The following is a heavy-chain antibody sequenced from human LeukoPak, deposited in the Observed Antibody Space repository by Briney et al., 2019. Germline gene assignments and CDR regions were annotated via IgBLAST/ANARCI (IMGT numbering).Heavy chain of an antibody. Sequence: ASVKVSCKASGYTFTSYGIIWVRQAPGQGLEWMGWINPNSGGTNYAQKFQGRVTMTRDTSISTAYMELSRLRSDDTAVYYCARVSRRIAARPLDYWGQGTLVTVSS. V-gene: IGHV1-2*02. CDR2: INPNSGGT. CDR1: GYTFTSYG. D-gene: IGHD6-6*01. CDR3: ARVSRRIAARPLDY. J-gene: IGHJ4*02.